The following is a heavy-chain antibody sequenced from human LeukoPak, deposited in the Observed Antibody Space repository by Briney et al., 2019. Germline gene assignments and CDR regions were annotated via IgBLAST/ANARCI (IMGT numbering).Heavy chain of an antibody. V-gene: IGHV4-59*01. CDR3: ARSPAYDFWSGYYLDY. CDR2: IYYSGST. CDR1: GGSISSYY. Sequence: SETLSLTCTVSGGSISSYYWSWIRQPPGKGLEWIGYIYYSGSTNYNPSLKSRVTISVDTSKNQFSLKLSSVTAADTAVYYCARSPAYDFWSGYYLDYWGQGTLVTVYS. D-gene: IGHD3-3*01. J-gene: IGHJ4*02.